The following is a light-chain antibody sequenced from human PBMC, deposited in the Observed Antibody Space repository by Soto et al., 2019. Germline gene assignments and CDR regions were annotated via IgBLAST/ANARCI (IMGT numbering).Light chain of an antibody. V-gene: IGKV4-1*01. J-gene: IGKJ1*01. Sequence: IVLTQSPDSLAVSLGDRATINCKSSQSVFYNSNNKNYLAWYQQKPGQPPKLLFYWASTRESGVPDRFSGSWSGTDFTLTVSSLQAEDVAVYYCQQYYDTPWTFGQGTRVEIK. CDR2: WAS. CDR3: QQYYDTPWT. CDR1: QSVFYNSNNKNY.